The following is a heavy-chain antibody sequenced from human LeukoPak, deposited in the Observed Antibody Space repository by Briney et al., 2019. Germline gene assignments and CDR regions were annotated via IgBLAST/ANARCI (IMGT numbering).Heavy chain of an antibody. D-gene: IGHD4-23*01. CDR2: IYWNDE. Sequence: RKSGPTLVKPTQTLTLTCTFSGFSLSTSGVGVGWIRQPPGKALEWLAVIYWNDERYSPSLKSRLTITKDTSKNQVVLTMTNMDPVDTATYYCAHSCGGGNSAYFDYWGQGTLVTVSS. V-gene: IGHV2-5*01. J-gene: IGHJ4*02. CDR3: AHSCGGGNSAYFDY. CDR1: GFSLSTSGVG.